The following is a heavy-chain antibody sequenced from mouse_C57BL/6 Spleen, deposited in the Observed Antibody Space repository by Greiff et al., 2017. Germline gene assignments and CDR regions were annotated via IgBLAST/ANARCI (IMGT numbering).Heavy chain of an antibody. Sequence: VQLQQSGAELARPGASVKLSCKASGYTFTSYGISWVKQRTGQGLEWIGEIYPRSGNTYYNEKFKGNATLTADKSSSTAYMELRSLTSEDSAVYFCARDRDGYPFDYWGQGTTLTVSS. V-gene: IGHV1-81*01. D-gene: IGHD2-3*01. CDR1: GYTFTSYG. CDR2: IYPRSGNT. J-gene: IGHJ2*01. CDR3: ARDRDGYPFDY.